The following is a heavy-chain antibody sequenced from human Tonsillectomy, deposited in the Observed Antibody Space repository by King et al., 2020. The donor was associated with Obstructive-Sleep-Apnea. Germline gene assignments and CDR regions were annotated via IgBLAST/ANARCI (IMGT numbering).Heavy chain of an antibody. CDR3: ARGITMVRGVIIAAYYFDY. D-gene: IGHD3-10*01. V-gene: IGHV1-8*01. CDR1: GYTFTSYD. J-gene: IGHJ4*02. CDR2: MNPNSGNT. Sequence: QLVQSGAEVKKPGASVKVSCKASGYTFTSYDINWVRQATGQGLEWMGWMNPNSGNTGYAQKFQGRVTMTRNTSISTAYMELSSLRSEDTAVYYCARGITMVRGVIIAAYYFDYWGQGTLVTVSS.